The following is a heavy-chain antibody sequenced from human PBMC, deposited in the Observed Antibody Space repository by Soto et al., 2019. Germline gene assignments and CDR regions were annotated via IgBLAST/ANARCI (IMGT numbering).Heavy chain of an antibody. CDR2: VYFNGNT. Sequence: SETLSLTCTVSAASFSKYYWSWIRQPPGKGLEWIGYVYFNGNTNYNPSLKRRVSISIDTSKNQISLNLSSVTAADTAVYYRASVTFGGVVLAHWGQGTLVTVSS. J-gene: IGHJ4*02. CDR1: AASFSKYY. D-gene: IGHD3-16*01. CDR3: ASVTFGGVVLAH. V-gene: IGHV4-59*01.